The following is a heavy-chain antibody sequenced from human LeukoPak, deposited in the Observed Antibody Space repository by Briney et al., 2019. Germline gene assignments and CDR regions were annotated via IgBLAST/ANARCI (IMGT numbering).Heavy chain of an antibody. CDR1: GFTFSSYA. CDR2: ISGSGGST. CDR3: AKAWPLWLPYYYGMDV. V-gene: IGHV3-23*01. D-gene: IGHD5-18*01. Sequence: GGSLRLSCAASGFTFSSYAMSWVRQAPGKGLEWVSAISGSGGSTYYADSVKGRFTISRDNSKNTLYLQMNSLRAEDTAVYYCAKAWPLWLPYYYGMDVWGQGTTVTVSS. J-gene: IGHJ6*02.